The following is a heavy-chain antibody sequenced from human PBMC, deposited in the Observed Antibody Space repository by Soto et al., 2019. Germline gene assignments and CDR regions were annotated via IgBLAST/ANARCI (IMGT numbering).Heavy chain of an antibody. V-gene: IGHV3-21*01. CDR1: GFTFSSYS. J-gene: IGHJ4*02. CDR3: ARSKNKYYYDSSGYFRAFDY. CDR2: ISSSSSYI. D-gene: IGHD3-22*01. Sequence: GGSLRLSCAASGFTFSSYSMNWVRQAPGKGLEWVSSISSSSSYIYYADSVKGRFTISRDNAKNSLYLQMNSLRAEDTAVYYCARSKNKYYYDSSGYFRAFDYWGQGT.